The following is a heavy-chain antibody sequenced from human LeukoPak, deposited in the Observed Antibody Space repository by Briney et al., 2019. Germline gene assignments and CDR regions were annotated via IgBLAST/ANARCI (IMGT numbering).Heavy chain of an antibody. V-gene: IGHV3-33*01. CDR3: ATGGGFYYDH. D-gene: IGHD3-22*01. CDR2: AYGDGSDQ. J-gene: IGHJ4*02. Sequence: GGSLRLSCAASGFIFSNDAMHWVRQAPGKGLEWVAVAYGDGSDQYYADSVKGRFTIFKDISRNTLSVQMNSLRAEDTAVYYCATGGGFYYDHWGQGTLVTVAS. CDR1: GFIFSNDA.